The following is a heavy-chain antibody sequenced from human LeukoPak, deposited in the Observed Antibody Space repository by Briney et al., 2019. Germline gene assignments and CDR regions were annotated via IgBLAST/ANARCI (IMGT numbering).Heavy chain of an antibody. D-gene: IGHD2-2*01. CDR2: IYYSGST. V-gene: IGHV4-39*07. Sequence: SETLSLTCTVSGGSISSSSYYWGWIRQPPGKGLEWIGSIYYSGSTYYNPSLKSRVTISVDTSKNQFSLKLSSVTAADTAVYYCARTRRGLGVVVPAAPQPRSYYYYMDVWGKGTTVTVSS. CDR3: ARTRRGLGVVVPAAPQPRSYYYYMDV. CDR1: GGSISSSSYY. J-gene: IGHJ6*03.